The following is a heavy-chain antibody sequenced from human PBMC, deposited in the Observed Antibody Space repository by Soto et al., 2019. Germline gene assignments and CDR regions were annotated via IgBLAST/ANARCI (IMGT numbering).Heavy chain of an antibody. Sequence: PGESLKISCKGSGYSFTSYWIGWVRQMPGKGLEWMGIIYPGDSDTRYSPSFQGQVTISADKSISTAYLQWSSLKASDTAMYYCARLIAAGGTVPVGGKHYWGMDVWGKGNTVTVS. D-gene: IGHD6-13*01. CDR1: GYSFTSYW. CDR2: IYPGDSDT. V-gene: IGHV5-51*01. J-gene: IGHJ6*04. CDR3: ARLIAAGGTVPVGGKHYWGMDV.